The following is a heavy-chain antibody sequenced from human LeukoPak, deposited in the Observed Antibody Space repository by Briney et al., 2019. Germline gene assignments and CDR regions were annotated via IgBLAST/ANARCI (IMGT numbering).Heavy chain of an antibody. Sequence: GGSLRLSCAASGFTFSTYAMSWVRQAPGKGLEWVSVVSGTGGRTYYADSVKGRFTISRDYSKNTLYLQMNSLRAEDTALYYCVKASSSSPQYHWFDAWGQGTLVTVSS. CDR3: VKASSSSPQYHWFDA. D-gene: IGHD6-6*01. CDR2: VSGTGGRT. J-gene: IGHJ5*02. CDR1: GFTFSTYA. V-gene: IGHV3-23*01.